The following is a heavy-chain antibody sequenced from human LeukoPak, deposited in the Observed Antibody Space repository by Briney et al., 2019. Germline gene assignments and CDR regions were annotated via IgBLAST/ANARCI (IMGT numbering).Heavy chain of an antibody. Sequence: ASVKVSCKASGYTFTGYYMHWVRQAPGQGLEWMGWINPNSGGTNYAQKLQGRVTMTTDTSTSTAYMELRSLRSDDTAVYYCARDHITLYYYGMDVWGQGTTVTVSS. D-gene: IGHD1-14*01. CDR3: ARDHITLYYYGMDV. V-gene: IGHV1-2*02. CDR2: INPNSGGT. J-gene: IGHJ6*02. CDR1: GYTFTGYY.